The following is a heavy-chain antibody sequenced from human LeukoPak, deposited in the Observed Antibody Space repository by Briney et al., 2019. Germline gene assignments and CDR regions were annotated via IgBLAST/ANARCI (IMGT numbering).Heavy chain of an antibody. J-gene: IGHJ3*02. V-gene: IGHV3-21*01. Sequence: GGSLRLSCAASGFTFSTYSMNWVRQAPGRGLEWVSYISSSTTYIYYADSVKGRFTISRDNAKNSLYLQMNSLRAEDTSVYYCARDRGYCSGGSCYSNAFDIWGQGTMVTVSS. CDR2: ISSSTTYI. D-gene: IGHD2-15*01. CDR3: ARDRGYCSGGSCYSNAFDI. CDR1: GFTFSTYS.